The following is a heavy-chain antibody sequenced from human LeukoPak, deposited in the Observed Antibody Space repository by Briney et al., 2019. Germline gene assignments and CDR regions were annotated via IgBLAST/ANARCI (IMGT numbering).Heavy chain of an antibody. V-gene: IGHV3-23*01. CDR1: GLTVSSNY. Sequence: GGSLRLSCAASGLTVSSNYMSWVRQAPGKGLEWVSALSGSGESTYYADAVKGRFTISRDNSKNTVHLQMNGLRAEDTAVYHCAKVTYDYVWGSYENWGQGTLVTVSS. J-gene: IGHJ4*02. D-gene: IGHD3-16*01. CDR2: LSGSGEST. CDR3: AKVTYDYVWGSYEN.